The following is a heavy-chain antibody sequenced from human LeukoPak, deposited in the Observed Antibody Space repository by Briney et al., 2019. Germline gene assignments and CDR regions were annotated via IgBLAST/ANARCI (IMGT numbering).Heavy chain of an antibody. CDR3: ARGTPSSSGWLYYGMDV. CDR2: LSFDGDEK. Sequence: GGSLRLSCIASGFTFNTYSMHWVRQAPGKGLEWVAVLSFDGDEKHYADSVKGRFTISRDNSKNTLYLQMNSLRAEDTAVYYCARGTPSSSGWLYYGMDVWGQGTTVTVSS. CDR1: GFTFNTYS. J-gene: IGHJ6*02. D-gene: IGHD6-19*01. V-gene: IGHV3-30-3*01.